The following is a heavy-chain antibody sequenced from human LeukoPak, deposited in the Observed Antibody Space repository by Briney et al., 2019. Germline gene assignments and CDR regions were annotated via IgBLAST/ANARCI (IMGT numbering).Heavy chain of an antibody. J-gene: IGHJ4*02. Sequence: ASXKVSCKASGYTFTSYGTSWVRQAPGQGREWMGWISAYNGNTNYAQKLQGRVTMTTDTSTSTAYMELRSLRSDDTAVYYCARVRYYDSSGYYGYFDYWGQGTLVTVSS. CDR2: ISAYNGNT. V-gene: IGHV1-18*01. CDR3: ARVRYYDSSGYYGYFDY. D-gene: IGHD3-22*01. CDR1: GYTFTSYG.